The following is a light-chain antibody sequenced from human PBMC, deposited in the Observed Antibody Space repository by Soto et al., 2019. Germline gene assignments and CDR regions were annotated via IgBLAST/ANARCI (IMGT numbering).Light chain of an antibody. CDR1: QSLLDSDDGNTY. Sequence: DIVMTQTPLSLPVTPGEPASISCRSSQSLLDSDDGNTYLDWYLQKPGQSPQLMSYTLSSRASGVPDRFSGSGSGTDFTLKISRVEAEDVGVYYCMQRIEFPYTFGQGTKLEIK. CDR3: MQRIEFPYT. V-gene: IGKV2-40*01. CDR2: TLS. J-gene: IGKJ2*01.